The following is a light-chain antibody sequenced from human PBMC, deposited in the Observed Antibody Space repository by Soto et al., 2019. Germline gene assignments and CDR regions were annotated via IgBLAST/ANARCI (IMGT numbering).Light chain of an antibody. V-gene: IGKV1-12*01. CDR2: TAS. CDR1: QGINT. J-gene: IGKJ1*01. CDR3: QQDNNFPWT. Sequence: DIQMTQSPSSVSASLGDRVTITCRASQGINTLAWYQQKPGKAPNLLIYTASSLQSGVPSRFSGSGSGTDFTLTISRLQPEDSATYYCQQDNNFPWTFGQGTKVEIK.